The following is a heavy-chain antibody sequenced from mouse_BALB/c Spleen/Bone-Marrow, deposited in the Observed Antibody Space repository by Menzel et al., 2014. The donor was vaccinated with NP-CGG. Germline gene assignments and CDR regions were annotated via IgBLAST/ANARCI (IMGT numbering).Heavy chain of an antibody. CDR3: ARELGRWYFDV. V-gene: IGHV1-54*01. J-gene: IGHJ1*01. D-gene: IGHD4-1*01. Sequence: QVQLQQPGAELVRPGTSVKVSCKASGYAFTNYLIEWVKQRPGQGLEWIGVINPGSGGTNYNGKFKGKATLTADKSSSTAYMQLSGLTSDDSAVYFCARELGRWYFDVWGAGTTVTVSS. CDR1: GYAFTNYL. CDR2: INPGSGGT.